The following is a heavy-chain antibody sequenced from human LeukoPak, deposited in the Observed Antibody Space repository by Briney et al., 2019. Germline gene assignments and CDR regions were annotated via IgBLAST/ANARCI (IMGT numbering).Heavy chain of an antibody. J-gene: IGHJ4*02. V-gene: IGHV4-30-2*01. CDR1: GGSISSGGYY. Sequence: PSETLSLTCTVSGGSISSGGYYWSWIRQPPGKGLEWIGYIYHSGSTYYNPSLKSRVTISVDRSKNQFSLKLSSVTAADTAVYYCARGARSGQRADYWGQGTLVTVSS. D-gene: IGHD3-10*01. CDR2: IYHSGST. CDR3: ARGARSGQRADY.